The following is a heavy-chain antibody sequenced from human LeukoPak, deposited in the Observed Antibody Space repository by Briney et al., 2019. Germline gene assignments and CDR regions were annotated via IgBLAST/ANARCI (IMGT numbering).Heavy chain of an antibody. V-gene: IGHV4-31*03. CDR3: ARLGGDIVVVPAANWFDP. Sequence: SQTLSLTCTVSGGSISSGGYYWSWIRQHPGKGLEWIGYIYYSGSTYYNPSLKSRVTISVDTSKNQFSLKLSSVTAADTAVYYCARLGGDIVVVPAANWFDPWGQGTLVTVSS. J-gene: IGHJ5*02. CDR1: GGSISSGGYY. CDR2: IYYSGST. D-gene: IGHD2-2*01.